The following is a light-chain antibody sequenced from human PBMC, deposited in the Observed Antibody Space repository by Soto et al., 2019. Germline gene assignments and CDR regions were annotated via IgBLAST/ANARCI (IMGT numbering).Light chain of an antibody. J-gene: IGLJ1*01. CDR1: SSDVGAYNY. V-gene: IGLV2-8*01. Sequence: QSALTQPPSASGSPEQSVTISCIGTSSDVGAYNYVSWYQQHPGKVPKLMIYEVSKRPSGVPDRFSASKSGNTASLTVSGLQAEDEADYYCSSHGGSNNFYVFGTGTKVTVL. CDR3: SSHGGSNNFYV. CDR2: EVS.